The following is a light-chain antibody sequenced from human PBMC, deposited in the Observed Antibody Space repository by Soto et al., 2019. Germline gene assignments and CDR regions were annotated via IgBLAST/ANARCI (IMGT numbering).Light chain of an antibody. CDR2: GAS. Sequence: EVVMTQSPGTLSLSLGERATLSCRASQSFSNNYLAWYQQKPGQAPRLLIYGASNRATGIPDRFSGSGSGTDFTLTISRLEPEDFAVYYCQQYGSSGTFGQGTKVDIK. CDR3: QQYGSSGT. J-gene: IGKJ1*01. CDR1: QSFSNNY. V-gene: IGKV3-20*01.